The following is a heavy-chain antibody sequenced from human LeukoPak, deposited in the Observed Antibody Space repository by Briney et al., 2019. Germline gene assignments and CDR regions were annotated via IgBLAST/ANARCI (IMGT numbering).Heavy chain of an antibody. CDR2: ISAYNGNT. V-gene: IGHV1-18*01. J-gene: IGHJ4*02. CDR3: AKDRKKHGSSFFDY. D-gene: IGHD3-10*01. CDR1: GYTFTSYG. Sequence: ASVKVSCKASGYTFTSYGISWVRQAPGQGLEWMGWISAYNGNTNYAQKLQGRVTMTTDTSTSTAYMELRSLRSDDTAVYYCAKDRKKHGSSFFDYWGQGTLVTVSS.